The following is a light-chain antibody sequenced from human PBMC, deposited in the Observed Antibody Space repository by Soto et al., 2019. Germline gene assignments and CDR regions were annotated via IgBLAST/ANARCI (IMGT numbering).Light chain of an antibody. J-gene: IGLJ1*01. CDR3: HSSDSSLSRV. Sequence: QSALTQPPSLSGAPGQRVTISCTGSSSNIGAGYDVHWFQQLPGTAPKLLISGNNYRPSGVPDRFSGSRSGTSASLTISGLQAEDEADYFCHSSDSSLSRVFGTGTKVTVL. CDR2: GNN. CDR1: SSNIGAGYD. V-gene: IGLV1-40*01.